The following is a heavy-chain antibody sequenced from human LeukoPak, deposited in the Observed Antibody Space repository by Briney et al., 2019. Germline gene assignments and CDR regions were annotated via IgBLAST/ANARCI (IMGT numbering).Heavy chain of an antibody. Sequence: ASVKVSCKASGYTFTSYYMHWVRQAPGQGLEWMGIINPSGGSTSYVQKFQGRVTMTRDTSTSTVYMELSSLRSEDTAVYYCARDRVDMRYFDYWGQGTLVTVSS. D-gene: IGHD5-12*01. CDR3: ARDRVDMRYFDY. V-gene: IGHV1-46*01. J-gene: IGHJ4*02. CDR2: INPSGGST. CDR1: GYTFTSYY.